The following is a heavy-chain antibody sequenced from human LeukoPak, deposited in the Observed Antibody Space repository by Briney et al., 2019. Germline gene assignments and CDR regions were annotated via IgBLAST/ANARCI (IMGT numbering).Heavy chain of an antibody. Sequence: GGSLRLSCADSGFTFSGFWMTWVRQAPGKGLEWVANINEDGSEKYYVDSVKGRCTISRGNAKKSLSLQMNSLRAEDMGVYYCARGRGIGAWGQGTTVTVSS. CDR1: GFTFSGFW. CDR2: INEDGSEK. V-gene: IGHV3-7*01. CDR3: ARGRGIGA. J-gene: IGHJ6*02.